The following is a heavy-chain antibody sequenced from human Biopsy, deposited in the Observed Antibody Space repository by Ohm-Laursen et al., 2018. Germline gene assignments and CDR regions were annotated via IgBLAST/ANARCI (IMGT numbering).Heavy chain of an antibody. V-gene: IGHV1-18*04. J-gene: IGHJ3*02. CDR1: GYTFTAYG. D-gene: IGHD3-3*01. Sequence: ASVKVSCKPSGYTFTAYGISWVRQAPGQGLEWMGWIRTYNDDTNIAQKFQGRVSMTTDTSTRTAYMELRSLRSGDTAIYFCARDPGYDFWSGSDPFDIWGQGTLVTVS. CDR3: ARDPGYDFWSGSDPFDI. CDR2: IRTYNDDT.